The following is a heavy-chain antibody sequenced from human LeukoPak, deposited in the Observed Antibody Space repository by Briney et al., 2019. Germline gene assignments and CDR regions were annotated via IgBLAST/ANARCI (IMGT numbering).Heavy chain of an antibody. CDR2: IRYDGSNR. CDR1: GFTFSRYG. V-gene: IGHV3-30*02. D-gene: IGHD2/OR15-2a*01. CDR3: AKDYIPLTLGTGYFDY. J-gene: IGHJ4*02. Sequence: PGGSLRLSCGTSGFTFSRYGMHWVRQAPGKGLEWVAFIRYDGSNRYYADSVKGRFTISRDNSKNTLYLQMNSLRAEDTAVYYCAKDYIPLTLGTGYFDYWGQGTLVTVSS.